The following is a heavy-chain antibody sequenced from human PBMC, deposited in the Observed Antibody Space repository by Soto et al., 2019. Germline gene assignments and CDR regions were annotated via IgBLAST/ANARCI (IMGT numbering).Heavy chain of an antibody. J-gene: IGHJ4*02. V-gene: IGHV3-15*01. CDR1: AFTFSNAW. CDR3: TTEGRD. CDR2: IRSKTDGGTA. Sequence: EVQLVESGGGLVKPGQSLTLSCAASAFTFSNAWMSWVRQAPGKGLEWVGRIRSKTDGGTADYTAPVKGRFIISRDDSKNTVSLRMTSLKTEETAVYYCTTEGRDWGQGTLVTVSS.